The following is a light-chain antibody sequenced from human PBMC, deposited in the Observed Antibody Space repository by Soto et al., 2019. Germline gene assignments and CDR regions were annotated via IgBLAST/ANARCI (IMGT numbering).Light chain of an antibody. CDR1: QSISIW. CDR3: QQDNSDST. J-gene: IGKJ1*01. Sequence: IQMTQSPSTLSASVGDRVTITCRASQSISIWLAWYQQKPGKAPKLLIYKASSLESEVPSRFSGRGSGTEFTLAINRLQPDDSATYYCQQDNSDSTFGQGTKVEIK. CDR2: KAS. V-gene: IGKV1-5*03.